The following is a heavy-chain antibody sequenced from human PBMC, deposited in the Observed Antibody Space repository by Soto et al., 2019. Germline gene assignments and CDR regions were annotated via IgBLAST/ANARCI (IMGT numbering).Heavy chain of an antibody. CDR3: VRGSLNANPSTPPPTFHT. V-gene: IGHV3-13*01. J-gene: IGHJ5*02. CDR1: QFIFDKYD. Sequence: GGSLRLSCAASQFIFDKYDMHWVRQATGKGLEWVSGIGTLGDKYYSASVRGRFTIIRENAKNSVHLQMNALTDGDTGLYYCVRGSLNANPSTPPPTFHTSGQGTLVTVSS. D-gene: IGHD2-2*01. CDR2: IGTLGDK.